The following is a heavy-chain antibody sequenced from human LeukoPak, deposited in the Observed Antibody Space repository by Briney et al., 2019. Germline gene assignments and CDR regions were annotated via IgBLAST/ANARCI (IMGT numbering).Heavy chain of an antibody. CDR2: IYPGDSDT. CDR1: GYSFTSYW. Sequence: GESLKISCKGSGYSFTSYWIGWVRQMPGKGLEWMGIIYPGDSDTRYSPSFQGQVTISADKSISTAYLRWSGLKASDTAMYYCARHAIVATIAEFDYWGQGTLVTVSS. J-gene: IGHJ4*02. CDR3: ARHAIVATIAEFDY. V-gene: IGHV5-51*01. D-gene: IGHD5-12*01.